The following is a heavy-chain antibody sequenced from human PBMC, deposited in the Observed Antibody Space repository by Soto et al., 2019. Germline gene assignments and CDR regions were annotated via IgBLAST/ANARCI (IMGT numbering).Heavy chain of an antibody. Sequence: QPGGSLRLSCAASGFAFDIYAMAWLRQTPGKGLQWVSTLSANAADTYYAESVKGRFTISRDNSRNMAYLQMYSLRAEDTAMYYCAKPPTVATGLDAFHIWGHGTMVTVSS. V-gene: IGHV3-23*01. J-gene: IGHJ3*02. CDR2: LSANAADT. D-gene: IGHD4-17*01. CDR3: AKPPTVATGLDAFHI. CDR1: GFAFDIYA.